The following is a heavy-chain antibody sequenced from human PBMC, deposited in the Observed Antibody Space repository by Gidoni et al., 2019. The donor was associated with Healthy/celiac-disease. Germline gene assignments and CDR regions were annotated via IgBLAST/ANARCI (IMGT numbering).Heavy chain of an antibody. D-gene: IGHD4-17*01. V-gene: IGHV3-23*01. CDR2: ISGSGGST. J-gene: IGHJ4*02. Sequence: EVLLLESGGGLVQPGGSLRLSCAASGFTFSSYAMSWVRQAPGKGLGWVSAISGSGGSTYYADSGKGRFTISSDNSKNTLYLQMNSLRAEDTAVYYCAKDGLYGDYVFDRWGQGTLVTVSS. CDR1: GFTFSSYA. CDR3: AKDGLYGDYVFDR.